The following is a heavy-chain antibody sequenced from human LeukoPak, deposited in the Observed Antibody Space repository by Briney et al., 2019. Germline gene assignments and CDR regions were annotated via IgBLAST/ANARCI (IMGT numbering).Heavy chain of an antibody. V-gene: IGHV1-2*02. CDR3: AFGTLRGLKY. CDR2: INPTNGDT. CDR1: GDMFISNY. Sequence: ASVKVSCKTSGDMFISNYIFWVQQAPGQGLEWVGWINPTNGDTDSAEKVKGRVTLTRDTATTTAYLELSHLRSDDKAVYYCAFGTLRGLKYWGQGSLVTVSS. D-gene: IGHD1-14*01. J-gene: IGHJ4*02.